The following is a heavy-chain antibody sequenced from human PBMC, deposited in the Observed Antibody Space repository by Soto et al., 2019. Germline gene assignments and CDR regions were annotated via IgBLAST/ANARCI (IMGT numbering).Heavy chain of an antibody. CDR3: AKDAVSGSRRVPFNYYGMDV. J-gene: IGHJ6*02. Sequence: QVQLVESGGGVVQPGRSLILSCAASGFSFSIYGMHWVRQAPGKGLQWVAAISYDGSERYYADSVKGRFTISRDNSNNTLYLQMNILRAEDTVVYYCAKDAVSGSRRVPFNYYGMDVWGQGTTVTVSS. CDR1: GFSFSIYG. CDR2: ISYDGSER. D-gene: IGHD3-10*01. V-gene: IGHV3-30*18.